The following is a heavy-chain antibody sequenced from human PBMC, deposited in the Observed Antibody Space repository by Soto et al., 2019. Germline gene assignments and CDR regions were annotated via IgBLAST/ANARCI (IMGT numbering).Heavy chain of an antibody. CDR3: ARDRDIVAPTTSHDYNGMDI. Sequence: PGGSLRLSCAASAFTFSGYGMHWVRQAPGKGLEWVAVIWYDGSDKYYADSVKGRFTISRDNSKNTLYLQMNSLRVEDTAVYYCARDRDIVAPTTSHDYNGMDIWGQGTTVTVSS. D-gene: IGHD5-12*01. CDR2: IWYDGSDK. J-gene: IGHJ6*02. CDR1: AFTFSGYG. V-gene: IGHV3-33*01.